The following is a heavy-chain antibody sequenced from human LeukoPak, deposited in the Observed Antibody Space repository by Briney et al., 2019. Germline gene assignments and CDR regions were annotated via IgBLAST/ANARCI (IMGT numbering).Heavy chain of an antibody. CDR2: IYYSGST. V-gene: IGHV4-59*01. Sequence: SETLSLTCTVSGGSISSYYWSWIRQPPGKGLEWIGYIYYSGSTNYNPSLKSRVTISVDTSKNQFSLKLSSVTAADTAVYYCARDGGRGSGSYIAYWGQGTLVTVSS. J-gene: IGHJ4*02. D-gene: IGHD3-10*01. CDR3: ARDGGRGSGSYIAY. CDR1: GGSISSYY.